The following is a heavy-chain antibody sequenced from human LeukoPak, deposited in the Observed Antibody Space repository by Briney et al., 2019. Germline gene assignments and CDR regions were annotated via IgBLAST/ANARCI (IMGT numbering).Heavy chain of an antibody. CDR3: ARGWSPYYYDRVPINDAFDI. Sequence: GASVKVSCKASGYTFTSYYMHWVRQAPGQGLEWMGIINPSGGSTSYAQKFQGRVTMTRDMSTSTVYMELSSLRSEDTAMYYCARGWSPYYYDRVPINDAFDIWGQGTMVTVSS. CDR2: INPSGGST. V-gene: IGHV1-46*01. D-gene: IGHD3-22*01. CDR1: GYTFTSYY. J-gene: IGHJ3*02.